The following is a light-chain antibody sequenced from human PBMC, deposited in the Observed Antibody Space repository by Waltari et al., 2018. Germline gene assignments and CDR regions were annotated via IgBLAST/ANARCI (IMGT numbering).Light chain of an antibody. CDR1: QRVGRS. CDR2: DAS. CDR3: QNYVRLPAT. V-gene: IGKV3-20*01. J-gene: IGKJ1*01. Sequence: EIVLTQSPGTLSLSPGERATLSCRASQRVGRSLVWYQQKPGQAPRLLIYDASTRATGIPDRFSGSGSGTDFSLTISRLGPEDFAVYFCQNYVRLPATFGQGTKVEIK.